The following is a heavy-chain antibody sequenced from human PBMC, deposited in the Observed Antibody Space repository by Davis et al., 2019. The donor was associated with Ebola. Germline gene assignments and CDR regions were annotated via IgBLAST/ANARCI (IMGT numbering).Heavy chain of an antibody. V-gene: IGHV5-51*01. CDR3: ARFRFLEWLFFDY. Sequence: GESLKISCQGSGYSFTSYWIGWVRQMPGKGLEWMGIIYPGDSDTRYSPSFQGQVTISADKSISTAYLQWSSLKASDTAMYYCARFRFLEWLFFDYWGQGTLVTVSS. CDR2: IYPGDSDT. J-gene: IGHJ4*02. D-gene: IGHD3-3*01. CDR1: GYSFTSYW.